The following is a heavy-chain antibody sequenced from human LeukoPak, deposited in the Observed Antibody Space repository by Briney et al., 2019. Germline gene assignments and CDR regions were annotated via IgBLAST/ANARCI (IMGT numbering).Heavy chain of an antibody. CDR1: GGSISSSSYY. CDR3: ASSPSHDYGDYGDY. J-gene: IGHJ4*02. V-gene: IGHV4-39*07. Sequence: SETLSLTCTVSGGSISSSSYYWGWIRQPPGKGLEWIGSIYYSGSTYYNPSLKSRVTISVDTSKNQFSLKLSSVTAADTAVYYCASSPSHDYGDYGDYWGQGTLVTVSS. CDR2: IYYSGST. D-gene: IGHD4-17*01.